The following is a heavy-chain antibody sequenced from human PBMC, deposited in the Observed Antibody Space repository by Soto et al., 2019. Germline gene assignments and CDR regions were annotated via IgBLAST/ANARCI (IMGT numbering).Heavy chain of an antibody. CDR3: AAGYTTDWYYFDY. CDR1: GVSISSYY. Sequence: QVQLQESGPGLVKPSETLSLTCSVSGVSISSYYWSWIRQPPGKGLEWIGYIYYSGSTNYNPSLTSRVSKPRDPXKSQFHLKLSSVTAADTAVYYCAAGYTTDWYYFDYWGQGTLVTVSS. J-gene: IGHJ4*02. V-gene: IGHV4-59*01. D-gene: IGHD6-19*01. CDR2: IYYSGST.